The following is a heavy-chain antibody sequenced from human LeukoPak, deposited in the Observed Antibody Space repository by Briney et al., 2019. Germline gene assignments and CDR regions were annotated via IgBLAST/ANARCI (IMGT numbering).Heavy chain of an antibody. D-gene: IGHD5-12*01. CDR2: ISSSSSYI. CDR1: GFTFSSYS. V-gene: IGHV3-21*04. CDR3: AGGAWMGSHWFDP. Sequence: PGGSLRLSCAASGFTFSSYSMNWVRQAPGKGLEWVSSISSSSSYIYYADSVKGRFTISRDNAKNSLYLQMNSLRAEDTAVYYCAGGAWMGSHWFDPWGQGTLVTVSS. J-gene: IGHJ5*02.